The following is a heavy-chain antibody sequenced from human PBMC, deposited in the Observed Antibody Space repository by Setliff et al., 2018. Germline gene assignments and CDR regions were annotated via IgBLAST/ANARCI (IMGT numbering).Heavy chain of an antibody. D-gene: IGHD2-2*01. CDR2: IFYNGMA. CDR1: GASIRNNYY. J-gene: IGHJ5*02. Sequence: SETLSLTCAVSGASIRNNYYWGWIRQSPGTGLEWIGSIFYNGMAYYNPSLKSRVTMSVDTSKNQFSLNLTSVTAADTSVYYCASRYCSSTNCWNWFDPWGQGTLVTVSS. CDR3: ASRYCSSTNCWNWFDP. V-gene: IGHV4-39*01.